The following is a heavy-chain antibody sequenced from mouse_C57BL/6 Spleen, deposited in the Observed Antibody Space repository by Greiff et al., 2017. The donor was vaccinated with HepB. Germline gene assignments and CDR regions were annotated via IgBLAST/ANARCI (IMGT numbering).Heavy chain of an antibody. V-gene: IGHV2-2*01. CDR3: ARGYYSNYDYYAMDY. CDR2: IWSGGST. J-gene: IGHJ4*01. CDR1: GFSLTSYG. Sequence: QVHVKQSGPGLVQPSQSLSITCTVSGFSLTSYGVHWVRQSPGKGLEWLGVIWSGGSTDYNAAFISRLSISKDNSKSQVFFKMNSLQADDTAIYYCARGYYSNYDYYAMDYWGQGTSVTVSS. D-gene: IGHD2-5*01.